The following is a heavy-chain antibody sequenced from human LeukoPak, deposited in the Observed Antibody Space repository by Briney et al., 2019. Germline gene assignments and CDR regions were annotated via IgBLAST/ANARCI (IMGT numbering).Heavy chain of an antibody. CDR1: GFTFSRYW. CDR2: IKQDGSEK. J-gene: IGHJ4*02. V-gene: IGHV3-7*05. CDR3: AGGWDGSGYYSFDY. Sequence: GGSLRLSCAASGFTFSRYWMTWVRQAPGKGLEWVANIKQDGSEKYYVDSVKGRFTISRDNAKNSLYLQMNSLRVEDTAVYYCAGGWDGSGYYSFDYWGQGTLVTVSS. D-gene: IGHD3-22*01.